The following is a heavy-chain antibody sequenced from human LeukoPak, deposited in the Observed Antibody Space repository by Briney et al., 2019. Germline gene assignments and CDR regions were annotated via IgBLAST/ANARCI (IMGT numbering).Heavy chain of an antibody. D-gene: IGHD5-18*01. CDR3: AGSVPVDTANHWFDP. V-gene: IGHV4-59*01. CDR2: IYYSGST. CDR1: GGSISSYY. Sequence: SETLSLTCTVSGGSISSYYWSWIRQPPGKGLEWIGYIYYSGSTNYNPSLKSRVTISVDTSKNQFSLKLSSVTAADTAVYYCAGSVPVDTANHWFDPWGQGTLVTVSS. J-gene: IGHJ5*02.